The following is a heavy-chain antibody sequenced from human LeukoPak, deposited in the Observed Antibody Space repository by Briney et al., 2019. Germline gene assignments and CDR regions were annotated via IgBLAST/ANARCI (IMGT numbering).Heavy chain of an antibody. D-gene: IGHD3-22*01. J-gene: IGHJ3*02. CDR3: TRDPHDSSGYYYKARNLDAFDI. CDR2: IRSKAYGGTT. V-gene: IGHV3-49*03. Sequence: PGGSLRLSCTASGFTFGDYAMSWFRQAPGEGLEWVGFIRSKAYGGTTEYAASVKGRFTISRDDSKSIAYLQMNSLKTEDTAVYYCTRDPHDSSGYYYKARNLDAFDIWGQGTMVTVSS. CDR1: GFTFGDYA.